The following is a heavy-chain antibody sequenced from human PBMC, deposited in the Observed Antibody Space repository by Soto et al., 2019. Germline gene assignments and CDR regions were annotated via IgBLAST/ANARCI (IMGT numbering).Heavy chain of an antibody. V-gene: IGHV3-23*01. J-gene: IGHJ6*01. CDR2: ISGSGGST. CDR3: AKALWFGVKGYYYGMDV. D-gene: IGHD3-10*01. CDR1: GFTFSSYA. Sequence: PGGSLRLSCAASGFTFSSYAMSWVRQAPGKGLEWVSAISGSGGSTYYADSVKGRFTISRDNSKNTLYLQMNSLRDEDTAVYYCAKALWFGVKGYYYGMDVWGQGTTVTVSS.